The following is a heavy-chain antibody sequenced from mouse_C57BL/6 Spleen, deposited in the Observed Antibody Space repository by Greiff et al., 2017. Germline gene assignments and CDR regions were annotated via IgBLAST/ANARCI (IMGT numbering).Heavy chain of an antibody. CDR1: GYTFTSYW. CDR2: IYPGNSDT. CDR3: TRRDDYDRYFDV. V-gene: IGHV1-5*01. Sequence: VQLQQSGTVLARPGASVKMSCKTSGYTFTSYWMHWVKQRPGQGLEWIGAIYPGNSDTSYNQKFKGKAKLTAVTSASTAYMELSSLTNEDSAVYYCTRRDDYDRYFDVWGTGTTVTVSS. D-gene: IGHD2-4*01. J-gene: IGHJ1*03.